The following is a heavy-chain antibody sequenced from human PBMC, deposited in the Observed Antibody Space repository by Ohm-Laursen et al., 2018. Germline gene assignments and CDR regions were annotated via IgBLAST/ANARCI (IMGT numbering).Heavy chain of an antibody. J-gene: IGHJ6*02. Sequence: SLRLSCAASGFIFSSYEMNWVRQAPGKGLEWVSHISSSATSIFYAGSVKGRFTISRDNAKNSLYLQMDSLRAEDTAVYYCARIPTNYDFWSGYAYYYAMDVWDQGTTVTVSS. CDR2: ISSSATSI. V-gene: IGHV3-48*03. D-gene: IGHD3-3*01. CDR1: GFIFSSYE. CDR3: ARIPTNYDFWSGYAYYYAMDV.